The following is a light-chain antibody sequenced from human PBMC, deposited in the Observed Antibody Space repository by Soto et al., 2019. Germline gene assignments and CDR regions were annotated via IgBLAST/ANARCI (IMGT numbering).Light chain of an antibody. V-gene: IGKV1-5*01. CDR2: GAS. Sequence: DIQVTQSPSTLSASVGARVPITCRASQSISTWLAWYQQKPGKAPKLLIYGASRLESGVTSRFSGGGSGTEFTLTISSLQPDDFATYYCQQYNSYPWTFGQGTKVDIK. CDR1: QSISTW. J-gene: IGKJ1*01. CDR3: QQYNSYPWT.